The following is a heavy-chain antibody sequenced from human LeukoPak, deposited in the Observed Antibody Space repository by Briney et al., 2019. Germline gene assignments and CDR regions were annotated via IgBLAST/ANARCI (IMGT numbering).Heavy chain of an antibody. CDR2: IIPIPGIV. V-gene: IGHV1-69*04. D-gene: IGHD3-22*01. CDR3: ARRITMIVVEQRVAFDI. Sequence: ASVKVSSTASVGTFTSYAISWVRQAPGRRLEWMGRIIPIPGIVNYAQKCQGRVTSTADKSTSTEYMELSSMRSEDTAVYYCARRITMIVVEQRVAFDIWGQETMVTVSS. J-gene: IGHJ3*02. CDR1: VGTFTSYA.